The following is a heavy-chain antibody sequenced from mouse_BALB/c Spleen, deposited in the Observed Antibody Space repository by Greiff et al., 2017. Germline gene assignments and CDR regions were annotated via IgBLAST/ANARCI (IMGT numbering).Heavy chain of an antibody. D-gene: IGHD1-1*01. Sequence: QVTLKVSGPGILQPSQTLSLTCSFSGFSLSTSGMGVSWIRQPSGKGLEWLAHIYWDDDKRYNPSLKSRLTISKDTSRNQVFLKITSVDTADTATYYCARKRGGYYGVFDYWGQGTTLTVSS. CDR2: IYWDDDK. CDR3: ARKRGGYYGVFDY. J-gene: IGHJ2*01. V-gene: IGHV8-12*01. CDR1: GFSLSTSGMG.